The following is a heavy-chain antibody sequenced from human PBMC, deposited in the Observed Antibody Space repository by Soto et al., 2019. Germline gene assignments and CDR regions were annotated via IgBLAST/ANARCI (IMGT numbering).Heavy chain of an antibody. V-gene: IGHV4-39*01. CDR1: GGSISSSSYY. J-gene: IGHJ6*03. D-gene: IGHD3-9*01. CDR2: IYYSGST. CDR3: ASLDIPYILTGHYYMDV. Sequence: SEILSLTCTVSGGSISSSSYYWGWIRQPPGKGLEWIGSIYYSGSTYYNPSLKSRVTISVDTSKNQFSLKLSSVTAADTAVYYCASLDIPYILTGHYYMDVWGKGTTVTVSS.